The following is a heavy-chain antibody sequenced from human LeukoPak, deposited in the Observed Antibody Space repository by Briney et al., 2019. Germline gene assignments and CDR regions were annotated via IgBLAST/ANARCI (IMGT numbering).Heavy chain of an antibody. CDR3: ATDPAWFAPRDYYYGMDV. D-gene: IGHD3-10*01. Sequence: GASVKVSCKASGYTFTNYDINWVRQATGQGLEWMGWLHPNSGTAGYAQNFQGRVTITGNTSISTAYMELSSLRSEDTAVYYCATDPAWFAPRDYYYGMDVWGQGTTVTVSS. CDR1: GYTFTNYD. CDR2: LHPNSGTA. J-gene: IGHJ6*02. V-gene: IGHV1-8*03.